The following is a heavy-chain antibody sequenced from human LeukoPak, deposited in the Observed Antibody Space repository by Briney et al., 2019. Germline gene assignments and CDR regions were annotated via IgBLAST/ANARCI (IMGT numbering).Heavy chain of an antibody. Sequence: GGSLRLSCAASGVIFSNYAMNWVRQAPGKGLEWVSTITSSGDNTYYGDSVKGRFTISRDNSKNTLYLQMNNLRADDTATYYCAKDAMTLENRWNYRSKTDHEYWGQGTLVAVSS. V-gene: IGHV3-23*01. CDR3: AKDAMTLENRWNYRSKTDHEY. D-gene: IGHD1-7*01. CDR1: GVIFSNYA. J-gene: IGHJ4*02. CDR2: ITSSGDNT.